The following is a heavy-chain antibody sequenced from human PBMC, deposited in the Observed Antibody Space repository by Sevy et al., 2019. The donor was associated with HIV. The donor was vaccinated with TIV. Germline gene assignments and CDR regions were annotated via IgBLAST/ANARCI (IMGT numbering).Heavy chain of an antibody. Sequence: GGSLRLSCAASGFSFSNYWMNWVRQAPGKGREWVANIKQDESEKYYVASVKGRFTISRDNAKNSVYLQMNSLRPEDTAIYYCARGNSGSFDYWGQGTLVTVSS. CDR1: GFSFSNYW. D-gene: IGHD3-22*01. V-gene: IGHV3-7*04. CDR2: IKQDESEK. CDR3: ARGNSGSFDY. J-gene: IGHJ4*02.